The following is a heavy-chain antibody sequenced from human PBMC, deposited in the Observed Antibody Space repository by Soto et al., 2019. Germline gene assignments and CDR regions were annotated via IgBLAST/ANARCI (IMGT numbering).Heavy chain of an antibody. J-gene: IGHJ4*02. CDR2: IIPIFGTA. V-gene: IGHV1-69*01. CDR3: ARAEYNWNYVGGGYFDY. Sequence: QVQLVQSGAEVKKPGSSVKVSCKASGGTFSSYAISWVRQAPGQGLEWMGGIIPIFGTANYAQKFRGRVTITADESTSTAYMELSSLRSEDTAVYYCARAEYNWNYVGGGYFDYWGQGTLVTVSS. D-gene: IGHD1-7*01. CDR1: GGTFSSYA.